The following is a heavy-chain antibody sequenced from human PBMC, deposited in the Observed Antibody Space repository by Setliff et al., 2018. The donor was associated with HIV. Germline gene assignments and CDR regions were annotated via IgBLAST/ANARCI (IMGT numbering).Heavy chain of an antibody. D-gene: IGHD3-10*01. V-gene: IGHV4-4*07. J-gene: IGHJ5*02. CDR2: LYVSGDT. Sequence: PSDTLSLTCYVTDDPISSYYWSWVRQPAGKGLEWIGRLYVSGDTNYNPSLKSRVTMSLDTSKKHFSLNLKSVTAADTAAYFCERDRSNYGSGSSAYNWFDLWGQGNQVTVSS. CDR1: DDPISSYY. CDR3: ERDRSNYGSGSSAYNWFDL.